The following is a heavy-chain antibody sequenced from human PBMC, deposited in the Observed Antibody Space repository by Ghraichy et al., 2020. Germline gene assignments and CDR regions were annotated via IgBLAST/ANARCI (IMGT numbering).Heavy chain of an antibody. CDR2: ISYDGSNK. V-gene: IGHV3-30*18. CDR1: GFTFSSYG. J-gene: IGHJ4*02. CDR3: AKDLLMERTLFDY. Sequence: GGSLRLSCAASGFTFSSYGMHWVRQAPGKGLEWVAVISYDGSNKYYADSVKGRFTISRDNSKNTLYLQMNSLRAEDTAVYYCAKDLLMERTLFDYWGQGTLVTVSS. D-gene: IGHD1-1*01.